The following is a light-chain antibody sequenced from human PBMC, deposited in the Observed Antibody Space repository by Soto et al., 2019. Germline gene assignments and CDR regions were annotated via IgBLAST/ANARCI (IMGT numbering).Light chain of an antibody. J-gene: IGKJ4*01. CDR3: QQSYSTPLT. CDR1: QSISSY. CDR2: AAS. V-gene: IGKV1-39*01. Sequence: DIQMTQSPSSLSASVGDRVTITCRASQSISSYLNWYQQKPGKAPKLLIYAASSLQSGVPSRFSGSGPGTDFTLTISNLQPEDFATYYCQQSYSTPLTFGGGTKVEIK.